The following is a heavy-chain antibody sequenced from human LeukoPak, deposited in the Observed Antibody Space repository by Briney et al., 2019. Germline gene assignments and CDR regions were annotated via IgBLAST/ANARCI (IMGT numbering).Heavy chain of an antibody. CDR3: AKEGRGGFDI. J-gene: IGHJ3*02. CDR1: GFTFSKYL. CDR2: IKQDGSEK. Sequence: GGSLRLSCVASGFTFSKYLMSWVRQAPGKGLEWVANIKQDGSEKYYQDSLKGRFTISRDNSKNTLYLQMNSLRPEDTAVYYCAKEGRGGFDIWGQGTMVTVSS. V-gene: IGHV3-7*01. D-gene: IGHD3-16*01.